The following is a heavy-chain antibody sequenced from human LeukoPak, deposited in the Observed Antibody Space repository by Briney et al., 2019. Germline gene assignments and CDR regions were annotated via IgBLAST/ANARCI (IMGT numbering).Heavy chain of an antibody. D-gene: IGHD4/OR15-4a*01. V-gene: IGHV3-23*01. Sequence: LPGGSLRLSCAASGFTFSNYGMSWVRQAPGKGLEWVSSIRSSGDSTYYADSVKGRFTISRDNSKNTLYLQMNSLRAEDTAVYYCARRAGAYSHPYDYWGQGTLVTVSS. CDR1: GFTFSNYG. CDR3: ARRAGAYSHPYDY. CDR2: IRSSGDST. J-gene: IGHJ4*02.